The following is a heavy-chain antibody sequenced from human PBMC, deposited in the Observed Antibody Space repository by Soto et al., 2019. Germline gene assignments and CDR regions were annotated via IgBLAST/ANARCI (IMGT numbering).Heavy chain of an antibody. V-gene: IGHV2-5*02. J-gene: IGHJ4*02. CDR3: PHHPYNGLGSYSFDY. CDR1: GFSLTTSGVG. Sequence: QITLKESGPPLVRPTQTLTLTCTFSGFSLTTSGVGVGWFRLPPGKALEWLAVIYWDDDKRYSSSLKSRLTNTKDTPKNQMVITMTNMDPVDTATYYCPHHPYNGLGSYSFDYWGQGTLVTVSS. CDR2: IYWDDDK. D-gene: IGHD3-10*01.